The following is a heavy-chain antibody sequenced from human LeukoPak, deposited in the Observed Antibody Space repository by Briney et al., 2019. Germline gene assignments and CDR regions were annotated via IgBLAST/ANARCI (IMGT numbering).Heavy chain of an antibody. CDR1: GGSITSYY. V-gene: IGHV4-59*01. CDR3: GRAHDSWYFDL. D-gene: IGHD2-21*02. J-gene: IGHJ2*01. Sequence: SETLSLTCTVSGGSITSYYWGWIRQPPGKGLEWIGYIYYSGSTNYNPFLKTRVTITVDTPKNQFTLKLSSVTAADTAVYYWGRAHDSWYFDLWGRGTLVTVSS. CDR2: IYYSGST.